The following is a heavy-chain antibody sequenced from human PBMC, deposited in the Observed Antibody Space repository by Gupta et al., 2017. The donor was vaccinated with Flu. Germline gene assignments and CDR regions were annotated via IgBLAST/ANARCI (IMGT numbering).Heavy chain of an antibody. V-gene: IGHV3-33*01. Sequence: VRQAPGKRLEWVAVIWSNGNNKYYADSVRGRFTFSRDNSKNTMYLQMSSLRVEDTAVYYCVRERGPFDGFDIWGQGTMVTVSS. J-gene: IGHJ3*02. D-gene: IGHD3-10*01. CDR2: IWSNGNNK. CDR3: VRERGPFDGFDI.